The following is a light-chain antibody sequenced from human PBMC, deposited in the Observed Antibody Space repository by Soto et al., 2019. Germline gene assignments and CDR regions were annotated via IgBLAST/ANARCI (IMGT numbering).Light chain of an antibody. CDR2: QVS. CDR1: QSLVYSDGNTF. V-gene: IGKV2-30*01. J-gene: IGKJ1*01. Sequence: DVVLTQSPLSLPVTLGQPASISCRSSQSLVYSDGNTFLSWFQQRPGQSPRRLIYQVSNRDSGVPDRFSGSGSGTDFTLKISRVEAEDVGIYYCMQGTHWPPGWTFGQGTKVEIK. CDR3: MQGTHWPPGWT.